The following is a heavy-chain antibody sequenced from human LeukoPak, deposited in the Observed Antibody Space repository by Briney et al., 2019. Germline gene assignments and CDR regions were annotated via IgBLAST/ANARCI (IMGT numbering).Heavy chain of an antibody. CDR3: ARVALGDAFDI. V-gene: IGHV3-21*01. Sequence: GGSLRLSCAASGFTFSSYSMNWVRQAPGKGLEWVSSTSSSSSYIYYADSVKGRFTISRDNAKNSLYLQMNSLRAEDTAVYYCARVALGDAFDIWGQGTMVTVSS. CDR2: TSSSSSYI. D-gene: IGHD6-13*01. CDR1: GFTFSSYS. J-gene: IGHJ3*02.